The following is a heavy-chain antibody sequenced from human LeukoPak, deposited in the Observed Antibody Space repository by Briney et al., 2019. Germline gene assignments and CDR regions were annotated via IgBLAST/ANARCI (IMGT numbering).Heavy chain of an antibody. J-gene: IGHJ4*02. CDR3: ARDKVSGGWYDFDY. Sequence: PGGSLRLSCAASGFTFSRYWMHWVRRAPGKGLVWVSRIIGDGSDTTYADSVKGRFTISRDNAKNTLYLQMNSLRVEDTAVYYCARDKVSGGWYDFDYWGQGTLVTVSS. CDR1: GFTFSRYW. D-gene: IGHD6-19*01. CDR2: IIGDGSDT. V-gene: IGHV3-74*01.